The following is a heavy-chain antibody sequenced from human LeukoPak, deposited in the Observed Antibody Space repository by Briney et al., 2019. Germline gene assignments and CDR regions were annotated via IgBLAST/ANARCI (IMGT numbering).Heavy chain of an antibody. J-gene: IGHJ4*02. CDR3: TQGSGFYYDY. Sequence: GGSLRLSCAASGFTFSNAWMSWVRQAPGRGLEWVGRIKSKTDGGTTDYAAPVKGRFTISRDDSQNTLYLQMNSLTSDDTAVYYCTQGSGFYYDYWGQGTLVTVSS. CDR1: GFTFSNAW. V-gene: IGHV3-15*01. CDR2: IKSKTDGGTT. D-gene: IGHD3-22*01.